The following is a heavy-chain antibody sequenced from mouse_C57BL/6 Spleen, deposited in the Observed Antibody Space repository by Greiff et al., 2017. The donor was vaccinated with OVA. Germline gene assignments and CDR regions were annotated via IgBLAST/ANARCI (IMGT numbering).Heavy chain of an antibody. D-gene: IGHD4-1*01. CDR3: ARCEKRGRPFDY. Sequence: QVQLQQPGAELVKPGASVKLSCKASGYTFTSYWMQWVKQRPGQGLEWIGEIDPSDSDTNYNQKFKGKATLTVDTSSSTAYMQLSSLTSEDSAVYYCARCEKRGRPFDYWGQGTTLTVSS. CDR2: IDPSDSDT. V-gene: IGHV1-50*01. CDR1: GYTFTSYW. J-gene: IGHJ2*01.